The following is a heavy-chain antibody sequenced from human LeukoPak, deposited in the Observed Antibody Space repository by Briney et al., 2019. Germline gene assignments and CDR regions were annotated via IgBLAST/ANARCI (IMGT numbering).Heavy chain of an antibody. CDR3: ARVVEVGDYDAFDI. V-gene: IGHV1-69*13. CDR1: GGTFSRNA. J-gene: IGHJ3*02. D-gene: IGHD1-26*01. Sequence: ASVKVSCKASGGTFSRNAISWVRQAPGQGLEWMGGIIPIFGTANYAQKFQGRVTITADESTSTAYMELSSLRSEDTAVYYCARVVEVGDYDAFDIWGQGTMVTVSS. CDR2: IIPIFGTA.